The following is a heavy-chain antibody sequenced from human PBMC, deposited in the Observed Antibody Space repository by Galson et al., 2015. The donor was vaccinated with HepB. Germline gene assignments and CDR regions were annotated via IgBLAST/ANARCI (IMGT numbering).Heavy chain of an antibody. CDR2: IYYSGST. CDR1: GGSISSYY. Sequence: QVQLQESGPGLVKPSETLSLTCTVSGGSISSYYWSWIRQPPGKGLEWIGYIYYSGSTNYNPSLKSRVTISVDTSKNQFSLKLSSVTAADTAVYYCARHGYDLWRKNYYMDVWGKGTTVTVSS. J-gene: IGHJ6*03. D-gene: IGHD3-3*01. V-gene: IGHV4-59*08. CDR3: ARHGYDLWRKNYYMDV.